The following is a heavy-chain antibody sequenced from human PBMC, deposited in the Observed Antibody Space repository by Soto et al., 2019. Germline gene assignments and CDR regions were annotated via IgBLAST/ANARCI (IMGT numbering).Heavy chain of an antibody. CDR2: INAGNGNT. Sequence: GASVKVSCKTSGYTFTSYAMHWVRQAPGQRLEWMGWINAGNGNTKYSQKFQGRVTITRDTSASTAYMELSSLRSEDTAVYYCASPKPYSYGSFDYWGQGTLVTVSS. J-gene: IGHJ4*02. CDR1: GYTFTSYA. V-gene: IGHV1-3*01. CDR3: ASPKPYSYGSFDY. D-gene: IGHD5-18*01.